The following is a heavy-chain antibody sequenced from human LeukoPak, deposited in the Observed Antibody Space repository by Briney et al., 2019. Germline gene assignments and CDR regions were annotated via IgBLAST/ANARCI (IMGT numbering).Heavy chain of an antibody. V-gene: IGHV3-23*01. CDR2: ISGSGGRT. Sequence: GGSLRLSCAASGFSVSTYAMSWVRQAPGQGLEWVSSISGSGGRTYYADSVKGRFTISRDNSKNTLYLQMNNLRDEDSAVYGGLPADIIIGQTTAHPFDYWGHGTLVTVSS. J-gene: IGHJ4*01. CDR1: GFSVSTYA. CDR3: LPADIIIGQTTAHPFDY. D-gene: IGHD2/OR15-2a*01.